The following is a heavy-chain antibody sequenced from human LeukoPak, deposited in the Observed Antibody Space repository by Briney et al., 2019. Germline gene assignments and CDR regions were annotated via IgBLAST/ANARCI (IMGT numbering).Heavy chain of an antibody. J-gene: IGHJ3*02. CDR1: GDSIRSYY. CDR3: ARHGNIVVVPDASKAFDI. V-gene: IGHV4-4*07. Sequence: SETLSLTCTVSGDSIRSYYWSWIRQPAGKGLEWIGRIHPSGNTNYNPSLKSRVTISVDTSKNQFSLRLSSVTAADTAVYYCARHGNIVVVPDASKAFDIWGQGTMVTVSS. D-gene: IGHD2-2*01. CDR2: IHPSGNT.